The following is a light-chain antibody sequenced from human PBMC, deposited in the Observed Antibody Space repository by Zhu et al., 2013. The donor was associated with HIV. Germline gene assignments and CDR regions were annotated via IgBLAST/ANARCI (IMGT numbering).Light chain of an antibody. CDR2: DTN. Sequence: QAVVTQEPSLTVSPGGTVTITCASTTGAVTSGRYPYWFQQKPGQGPKTLIYDTNKRHSWTPARFSGSLLGGKAALTLSGAQPEDEADYYCLLSYSDHREVFGGGTKLTVL. V-gene: IGLV7-46*01. J-gene: IGLJ2*01. CDR3: LLSYSDHREV. CDR1: TGAVTSGRY.